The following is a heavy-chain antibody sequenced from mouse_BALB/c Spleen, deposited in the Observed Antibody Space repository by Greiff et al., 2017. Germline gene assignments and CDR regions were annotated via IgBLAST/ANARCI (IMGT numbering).Heavy chain of an antibody. J-gene: IGHJ2*01. V-gene: IGHV6-6*02. CDR3: TRQDGNYEADY. Sequence: DVMLVESGGGLVQPGGSMKLSCVASGFTFSNYWMNWVRQSPEKGLEWVAEIRLKSNNYATHYAESVKGRFTISRDDSKSSVYLQMNNLRAEDTGIYYCTRQDGNYEADYWGQGTTLTVSS. CDR1: GFTFSNYW. CDR2: IRLKSNNYAT. D-gene: IGHD2-1*01.